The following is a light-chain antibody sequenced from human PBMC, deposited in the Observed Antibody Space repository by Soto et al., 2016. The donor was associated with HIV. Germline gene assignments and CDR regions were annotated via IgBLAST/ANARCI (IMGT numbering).Light chain of an antibody. CDR3: QVWDSVINGAV. Sequence: SYELTQAPSMSVAPGKTATITCEGNNIGSKSVHWYQQNPGQAPVLVISDDSARPSGIPERFSGSNSGNTATLTINRVEAGDEADYCCQVWDSVINGAVFGGGTKLAVL. J-gene: IGLJ2*01. CDR2: DDS. V-gene: IGLV3-21*04. CDR1: NIGSKS.